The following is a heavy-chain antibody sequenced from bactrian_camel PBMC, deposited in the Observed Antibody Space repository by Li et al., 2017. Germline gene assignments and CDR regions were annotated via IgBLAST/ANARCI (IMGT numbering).Heavy chain of an antibody. V-gene: IGHV3S68*01. D-gene: IGHD5*01. J-gene: IGHJ4*01. Sequence: HVQLVESGGGSVEAGGSLRLSCEVFGDPDMRYCMGWFRQAQGKEREGVASIDSDGEITYADSVKGRFTIVQGSNKSSLYLQMNNLKPDDTAMYYCAADPGCRTPFQFWGSGTQVTVS. CDR2: IDSDGEI. CDR1: GDPDMRYC.